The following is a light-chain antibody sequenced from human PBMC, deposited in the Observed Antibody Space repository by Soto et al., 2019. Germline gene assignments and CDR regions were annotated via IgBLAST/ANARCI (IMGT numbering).Light chain of an antibody. CDR3: LQDYTYPLT. V-gene: IGKV1-6*01. CDR2: AAS. CDR1: QGMRND. J-gene: IGKJ4*01. Sequence: AIQMTQSPSSLSASVGDRVTITCRASQGMRNDLGWYQQKPGKAPKLLIYAASALQNGVPSRFSGSGSGTEFILTTSRQQPDDFATYYCLQDYTYPLTFGGGTKVEIK.